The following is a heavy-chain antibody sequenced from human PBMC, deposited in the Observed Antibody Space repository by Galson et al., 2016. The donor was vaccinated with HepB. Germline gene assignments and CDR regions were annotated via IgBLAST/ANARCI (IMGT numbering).Heavy chain of an antibody. CDR3: ARGSSGWPGDYYYGMDV. V-gene: IGHV1-18*01. J-gene: IGHJ6*02. CDR1: GYTFSSYG. Sequence: SVKVSCKASGYTFSSYGIHWVRQAPGEGLEWMGWISGYNGNRNYAEKVQGRVTMTTDTSSSTAHMELRSLRSDDTAVYYCARGSSGWPGDYYYGMDVWGQGTTVTVSS. D-gene: IGHD6-19*01. CDR2: ISGYNGNR.